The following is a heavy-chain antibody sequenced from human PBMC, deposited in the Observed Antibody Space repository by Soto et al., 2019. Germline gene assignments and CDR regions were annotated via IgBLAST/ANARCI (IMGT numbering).Heavy chain of an antibody. J-gene: IGHJ4*02. CDR3: AAFAHDILPGPTEFDY. CDR2: IVVGSGNT. Sequence: QMQLVQSGPEVKKPGTSVKVSCKASGFTFTSSAMQWVRQARGQRLEWIGWIVVGSGNTNYAQKFQERVTITRDMSTSTADMELSSLRSEDTAVYYCAAFAHDILPGPTEFDYWGQGTLVTVSS. D-gene: IGHD3-9*01. CDR1: GFTFTSSA. V-gene: IGHV1-58*02.